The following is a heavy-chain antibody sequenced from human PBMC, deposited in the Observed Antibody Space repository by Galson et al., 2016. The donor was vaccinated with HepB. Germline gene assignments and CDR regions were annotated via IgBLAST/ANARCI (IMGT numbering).Heavy chain of an antibody. D-gene: IGHD2-15*01. CDR3: AVIRRRFCSGGSCRPIDS. Sequence: SETLSLTCTVSGGSISNSPHYWGWIRQPPGKGLEWIGSIYYSGITYYNPSLKNRVSISVATSKNQFSLKLDSVTAADKAVYYCAVIRRRFCSGGSCRPIDSWGQGTLVIVSS. CDR1: GGSISNSPHY. CDR2: IYYSGIT. J-gene: IGHJ4*02. V-gene: IGHV4-39*01.